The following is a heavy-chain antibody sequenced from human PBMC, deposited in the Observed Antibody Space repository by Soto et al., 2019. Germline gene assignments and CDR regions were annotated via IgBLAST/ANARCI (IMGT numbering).Heavy chain of an antibody. CDR3: ARDKKAIFGVVIRLYGMDV. Sequence: FLRLSCAASGFTFSSYAMHWVRQAPGKGLEWVAVISYDGSNKYYADSVKGRFTISRDNSKNTLYLQMNSLRAEDTAVYYCARDKKAIFGVVIRLYGMDVWGQGXTVTVYS. V-gene: IGHV3-30-3*01. CDR2: ISYDGSNK. CDR1: GFTFSSYA. D-gene: IGHD3-3*01. J-gene: IGHJ6*02.